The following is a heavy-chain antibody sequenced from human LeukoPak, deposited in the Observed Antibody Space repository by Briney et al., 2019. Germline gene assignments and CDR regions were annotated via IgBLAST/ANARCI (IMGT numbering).Heavy chain of an antibody. Sequence: SETLSLTCTVSGGSINSYYWSWIRQPPGKGLDWIGYIYYSGSTDYSPSLKGRVTISVDTSKNQFSLKLSSVTAADTALYYCARGRLGTSYYLDYWGQGTLVTVSS. V-gene: IGHV4-59*01. CDR3: ARGRLGTSYYLDY. D-gene: IGHD1/OR15-1a*01. J-gene: IGHJ4*02. CDR2: IYYSGST. CDR1: GGSINSYY.